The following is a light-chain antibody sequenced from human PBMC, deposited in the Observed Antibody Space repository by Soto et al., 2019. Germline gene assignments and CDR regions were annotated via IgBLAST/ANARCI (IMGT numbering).Light chain of an antibody. CDR1: QSISTY. CDR3: QQSYST. V-gene: IGKV1-39*01. Sequence: DIQMTQSPSSLSASVGDRVTITCRASQSISTYLNWYQQKPGKAPKLLNYAAYSLQSGVPSRFSGSGSGTDFTLTIRSMQHEDFANYYCQQSYSTFGGGTKVEIK. J-gene: IGKJ4*01. CDR2: AAY.